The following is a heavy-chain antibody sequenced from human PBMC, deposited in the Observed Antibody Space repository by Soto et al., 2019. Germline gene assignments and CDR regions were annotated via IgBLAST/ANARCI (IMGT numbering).Heavy chain of an antibody. Sequence: ASVKVSCKPSGYSFSDYFIQWVRQAPGQGLEWVAWINPKTAATNYAKKFQGRVSVTWDTSSTPAYMELTSLRPDDTAVYYCARIKWGLNYYNGMDVWGQGTTVTVSS. V-gene: IGHV1-2*02. CDR1: GYSFSDYF. CDR3: ARIKWGLNYYNGMDV. D-gene: IGHD1-26*01. J-gene: IGHJ6*02. CDR2: INPKTAAT.